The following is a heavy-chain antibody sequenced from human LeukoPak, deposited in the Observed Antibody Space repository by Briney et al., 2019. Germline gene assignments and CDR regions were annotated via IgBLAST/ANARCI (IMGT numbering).Heavy chain of an antibody. CDR1: GFTFTSRSA. D-gene: IGHD6-13*01. J-gene: IGHJ5*02. CDR3: AAPYTSSWFDL. Sequence: SVKVSCKASGFTFTSRSAVQWVRQARGQRLEWIGWIVVDSDNTNYAENFQGRVTITRDMSASISYMELSSLRSEDTAVYFSAAPYTSSWFDLWGQGTLVTVSS. V-gene: IGHV1-58*01. CDR2: IVVDSDNT.